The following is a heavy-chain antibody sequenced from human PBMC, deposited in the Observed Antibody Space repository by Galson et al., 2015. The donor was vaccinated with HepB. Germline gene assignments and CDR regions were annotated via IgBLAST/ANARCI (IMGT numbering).Heavy chain of an antibody. J-gene: IGHJ3*02. CDR2: IYHTGST. CDR1: GGSISSGGYY. Sequence: TLSLTCTVSGGSISSGGYYWSWIRQRPGKGLEWIGYIYHTGSTHYNPSLKSRVTISVDTSKVQFSLKLTSVTAADTAIYYCARDKNGFGVDPFDIWGQGTMVTGSS. D-gene: IGHD3-10*01. V-gene: IGHV4-31*03. CDR3: ARDKNGFGVDPFDI.